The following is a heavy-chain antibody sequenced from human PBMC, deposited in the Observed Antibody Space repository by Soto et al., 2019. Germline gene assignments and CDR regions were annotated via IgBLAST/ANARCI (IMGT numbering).Heavy chain of an antibody. J-gene: IGHJ6*02. CDR2: IWYDGSQK. CDR3: ARWGDNKRMDV. D-gene: IGHD3-10*01. V-gene: IGHV3-33*01. Sequence: QVQLVGSGGGVVQPGTSLRLSCAASGFSFRSHGMHWVRQAPGKGLQWLAVIWYDGSQKYYADSVRGRFTISRDNSKKMLFLQMNSLGDDDTAIYYCARWGDNKRMDVWGQGTPVTVSS. CDR1: GFSFRSHG.